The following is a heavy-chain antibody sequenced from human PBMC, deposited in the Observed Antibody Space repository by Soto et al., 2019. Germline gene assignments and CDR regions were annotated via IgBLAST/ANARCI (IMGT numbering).Heavy chain of an antibody. Sequence: GGSLRLSCAASGFTVSSNYMSWVRQAPGKGPEWVSVIYSGGSTYYADSVKGRFTISRHNSKNTPYLQMNSLRAEDTAVYYCARDSGYYDSSGYYRDYWGQGTLVTVSS. V-gene: IGHV3-53*04. CDR1: GFTVSSNY. CDR3: ARDSGYYDSSGYYRDY. D-gene: IGHD3-22*01. J-gene: IGHJ4*02. CDR2: IYSGGST.